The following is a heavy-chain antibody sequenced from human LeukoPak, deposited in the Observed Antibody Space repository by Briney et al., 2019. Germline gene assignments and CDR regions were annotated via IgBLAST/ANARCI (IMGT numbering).Heavy chain of an antibody. CDR2: ISGSGGST. J-gene: IGHJ4*02. CDR1: GFTFSSYA. V-gene: IGHV3-23*01. D-gene: IGHD5-18*01. Sequence: GGSLRLSCAASGFTFSSYAMSWVRQAPGKGLEWVSAISGSGGSTYYADSVKGRFTISRDNSKNTLYLQMNSLRAEDTAVYYCAKSVRGYSYGREVDYWGQGTLVTVSS. CDR3: AKSVRGYSYGREVDY.